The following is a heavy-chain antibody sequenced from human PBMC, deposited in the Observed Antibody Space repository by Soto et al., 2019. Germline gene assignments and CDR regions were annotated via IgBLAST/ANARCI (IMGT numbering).Heavy chain of an antibody. V-gene: IGHV4-61*01. CDR1: GGSVSSGSYY. J-gene: IGHJ3*02. CDR2: IYYSGST. Sequence: QVQLQESGPGLVKPSETLSLTCTVSGGSVSSGSYYWSWIRQPPGKGLEWIGYIYYSGSTNYNPSPKSRVSISVDMSKNQFSLKLSSVTAADTAVDYGARRRFGVVVVAASDAFDIWGQGTMVTVSS. CDR3: ARRRFGVVVVAASDAFDI. D-gene: IGHD2-15*01.